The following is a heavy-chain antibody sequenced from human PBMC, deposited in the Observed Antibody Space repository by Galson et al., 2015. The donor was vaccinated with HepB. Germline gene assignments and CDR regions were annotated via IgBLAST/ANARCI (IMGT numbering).Heavy chain of an antibody. CDR3: AKDPVIVVVTQYYFDY. J-gene: IGHJ4*02. CDR2: ISGSGGST. CDR1: GFTFSSYA. D-gene: IGHD3-22*01. V-gene: IGHV3-23*01. Sequence: SLRLSCAASGFTFSSYAMSWVRQAPEKGLEWVSAISGSGGSTYYADSVKGRFTISRDNSKNTLYLRMNSLRAEDTAVYYCAKDPVIVVVTQYYFDYWGQGTLVTVSS.